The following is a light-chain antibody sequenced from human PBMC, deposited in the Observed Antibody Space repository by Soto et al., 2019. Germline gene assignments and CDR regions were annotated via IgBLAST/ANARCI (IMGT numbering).Light chain of an antibody. V-gene: IGKV3D-15*01. CDR3: QQYNNWPWT. J-gene: IGKJ1*01. Sequence: EIVRTQSPATLSLSPGERATLSCRASQSVSSNLAWYQQKPGQAPRLLIYDASRRATGIPDRFSGSGSGTGFTLTISSLQSEDFAVYYCQQYNNWPWTFGQGTKVDIK. CDR2: DAS. CDR1: QSVSSN.